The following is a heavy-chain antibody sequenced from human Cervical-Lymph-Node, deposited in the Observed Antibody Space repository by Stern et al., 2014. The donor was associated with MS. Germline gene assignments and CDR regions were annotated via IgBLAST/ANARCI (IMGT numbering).Heavy chain of an antibody. Sequence: QVQLVQSGGGLVKPGGSMRLSCVASGFTLSDYYMTWIRQTPGKGLEWLSYISRSGSTTYYADSVKGRFTISRDTAKNSVYLQMDSLRVEDTAVYYCVRDSTDYDFWGGYYSSSSYPFLDFWGQGTVVTVSS. CDR2: ISRSGSTT. J-gene: IGHJ4*02. D-gene: IGHD3-3*01. V-gene: IGHV3-11*01. CDR3: VRDSTDYDFWGGYYSSSSYPFLDF. CDR1: GFTLSDYY.